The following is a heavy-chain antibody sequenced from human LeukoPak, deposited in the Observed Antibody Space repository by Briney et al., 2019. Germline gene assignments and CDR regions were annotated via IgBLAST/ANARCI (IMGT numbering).Heavy chain of an antibody. J-gene: IGHJ4*02. CDR2: IYYSGST. Sequence: SETLSLTCTVSGGSISSYYWSWIRQPPGKGLEWIGYIYYSGSTNYSPSLKGRVTISVDTSKNQFSLKLSSVTAADTAVYYCARESVAANYFDYWGQGTLVTVSS. D-gene: IGHD2-15*01. V-gene: IGHV4-59*01. CDR1: GGSISSYY. CDR3: ARESVAANYFDY.